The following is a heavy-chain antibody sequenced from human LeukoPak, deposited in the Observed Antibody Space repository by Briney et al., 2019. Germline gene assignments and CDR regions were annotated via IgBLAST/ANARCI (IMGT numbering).Heavy chain of an antibody. CDR1: GGTFISYA. CDR3: AKSSAAAPHYYYYGMDV. CDR2: IIPIFGTA. J-gene: IGHJ6*02. V-gene: IGHV1-69*13. D-gene: IGHD6-13*01. Sequence: SVKVSCKASGGTFISYAISWVRQAPGQGLEWMGGIIPIFGTANYAQKFQGRVTITADESTSTAYMELSSLRSEDTAVYYCAKSSAAAPHYYYYGMDVWGQGTTVTVSS.